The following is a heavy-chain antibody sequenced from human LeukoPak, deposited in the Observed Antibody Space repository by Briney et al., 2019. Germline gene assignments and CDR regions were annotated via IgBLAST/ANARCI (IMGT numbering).Heavy chain of an antibody. J-gene: IGHJ4*01. CDR1: GFTFTSNA. CDR2: ITGSGGTT. D-gene: IGHD2-8*01. Sequence: GGSLRLSCAASGFTFTSNAMSWVRQAPGKGLEWVSGITGSGGTTYYTDSVKGRFTIFRDNARNTLYLQMNSLRGDDTAVYYCTKEIPNGGTGFWGQGTLVTVSS. CDR3: TKEIPNGGTGF. V-gene: IGHV3-23*01.